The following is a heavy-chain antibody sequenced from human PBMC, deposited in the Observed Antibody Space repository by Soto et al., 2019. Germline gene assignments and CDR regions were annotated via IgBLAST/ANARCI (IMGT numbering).Heavy chain of an antibody. CDR3: ARAYTGGLPRRAAYYIALDV. V-gene: IGHV3-13*05. D-gene: IGHD1-26*01. Sequence: SLRLSCTASGFTFSDYDMHWVRQAAGKGLEWVSTIGAARDPYYTGSVKGRFTISRENARNSMFLQMNSVTVGDTAAYYRARAYTGGLPRRAAYYIALDVCGQRTKVT. CDR1: GFTFSDYD. J-gene: IGHJ6*02. CDR2: IGAARDP.